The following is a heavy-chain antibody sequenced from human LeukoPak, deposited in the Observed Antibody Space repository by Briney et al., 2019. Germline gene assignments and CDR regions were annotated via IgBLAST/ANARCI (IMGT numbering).Heavy chain of an antibody. CDR1: GFTFSDYY. Sequence: GVSLRLSCAASGFTFSDYYMSWIRQAPGKGLEWVSYISSSGSTIYYADSVKGRFTISRDNAKNSLYLQMNSLRAEDTAVYYCARGGGFGYSYGSGDGMDVWGQGTTVTVSS. CDR3: ARGGGFGYSYGSGDGMDV. CDR2: ISSSGSTI. J-gene: IGHJ6*02. V-gene: IGHV3-11*01. D-gene: IGHD5-18*01.